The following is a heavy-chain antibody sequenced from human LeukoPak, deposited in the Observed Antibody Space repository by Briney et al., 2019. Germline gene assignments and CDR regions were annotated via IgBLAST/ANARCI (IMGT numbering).Heavy chain of an antibody. Sequence: SETLSLTCTVSGYSISSGYYWGWIRQPPGKGLEWIGSIYHSGSTYYNPSLKSRVTISVDTSKNQFSLKQSSVTAADTAVYYCARGRDIGKYGYWFDPWGQGTLVTVSS. J-gene: IGHJ5*02. CDR1: GYSISSGYY. CDR3: ARGRDIGKYGYWFDP. D-gene: IGHD3-16*02. CDR2: IYHSGST. V-gene: IGHV4-38-2*02.